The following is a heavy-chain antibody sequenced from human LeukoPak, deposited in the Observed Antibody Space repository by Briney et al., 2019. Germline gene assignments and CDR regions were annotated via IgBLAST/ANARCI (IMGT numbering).Heavy chain of an antibody. CDR3: ARPPHGYSYDKDAFDI. V-gene: IGHV3-66*01. CDR2: IYSGGST. J-gene: IGHJ3*02. D-gene: IGHD5-18*01. Sequence: PGGSLRLSCAASGFTVSSNYMSWVRQAPGKGLEWVSVIYSGGSTYYADSVKGRFTISRDNSKNTLYLQMNSLRAEDTAVYYCARPPHGYSYDKDAFDIWGQGTMVTVSS. CDR1: GFTVSSNY.